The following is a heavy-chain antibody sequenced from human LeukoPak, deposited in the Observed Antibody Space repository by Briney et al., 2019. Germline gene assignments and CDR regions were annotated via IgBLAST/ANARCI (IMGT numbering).Heavy chain of an antibody. J-gene: IGHJ5*02. CDR3: ARDPSTYYLDSSGYYNWFDP. CDR2: ISSSSSYI. CDR1: GFTFSSYS. D-gene: IGHD3-22*01. V-gene: IGHV3-21*01. Sequence: PGGSLRLSCAASGFTFSSYSMNWVRQAPGKGLEWDSSISSSSSYIYYADSVKGRFTISRDNAKNSLYLQMNSLRAEDTAVYYCARDPSTYYLDSSGYYNWFDPWGQGTLVTVSS.